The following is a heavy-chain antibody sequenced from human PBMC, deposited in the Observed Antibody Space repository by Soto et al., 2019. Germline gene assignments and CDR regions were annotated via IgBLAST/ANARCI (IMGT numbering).Heavy chain of an antibody. J-gene: IGHJ4*02. D-gene: IGHD6-19*01. V-gene: IGHV4-59*01. CDR3: ARVGRSSGGFDY. CDR2: IYYSGST. CDR1: GGSISSYY. Sequence: PSETLSLTCTVSGGSISSYYWSWIRQPPGKGLEWIGYIYYSGSTNYNPSLKSRVTISVDTSKNQFSLKLSSVTAADTAVYYSARVGRSSGGFDYWGQGTLVTSPQ.